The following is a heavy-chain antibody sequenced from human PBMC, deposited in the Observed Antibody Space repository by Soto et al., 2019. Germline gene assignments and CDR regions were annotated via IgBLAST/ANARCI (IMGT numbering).Heavy chain of an antibody. J-gene: IGHJ4*02. CDR1: GYTLTELS. CDR2: FDPEDGET. Sequence: ASVKVSSKVSGYTLTELSMPGVRQAPGKGLEWMGGFDPEDGETIYAQKFQGRVTMTEDTSTDTAYMELSSLRSEDTAVYYCATVRTMVRVQPPNFDYWGQGTLVTVSS. V-gene: IGHV1-24*01. CDR3: ATVRTMVRVQPPNFDY. D-gene: IGHD3-10*01.